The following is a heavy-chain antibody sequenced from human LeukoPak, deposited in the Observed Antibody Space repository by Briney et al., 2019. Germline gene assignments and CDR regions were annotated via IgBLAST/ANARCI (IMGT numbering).Heavy chain of an antibody. V-gene: IGHV3-23*01. CDR2: INRNGGST. J-gene: IGHJ4*02. D-gene: IGHD4-17*01. Sequence: GGSLRLSCAISGFTFSSYAMGWVRKAPGKGLEWVSAINRNGGSTNHADSVKGRSTISRDNSKNTLYLQMNSLRAEDTAVYYCAADYGGYENYFDYWGQGTLVTVSS. CDR1: GFTFSSYA. CDR3: AADYGGYENYFDY.